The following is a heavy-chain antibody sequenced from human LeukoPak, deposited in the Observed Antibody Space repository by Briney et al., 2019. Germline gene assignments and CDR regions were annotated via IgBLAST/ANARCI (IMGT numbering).Heavy chain of an antibody. CDR1: GFTFSSYA. Sequence: GGSLGLSCAASGFTFSSYAMSWVRQAPGKGLEWVSTISDSGSSTYYTDSVKGRFTFSRDNSKNTLHFQMNSLRAEDTAVYYCTKDHGFYSSGWHPLFDHWGQGTLVTVTP. CDR2: ISDSGSST. CDR3: TKDHGFYSSGWHPLFDH. V-gene: IGHV3-23*01. D-gene: IGHD6-19*01. J-gene: IGHJ4*02.